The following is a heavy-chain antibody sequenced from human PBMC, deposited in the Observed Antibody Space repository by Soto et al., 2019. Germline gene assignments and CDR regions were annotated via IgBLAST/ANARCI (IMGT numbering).Heavy chain of an antibody. D-gene: IGHD1-26*01. CDR3: ARGPPIVGNTTPLDS. J-gene: IGHJ4*02. V-gene: IGHV4-4*02. CDR1: GGSITNSNW. CDR2: SYHAGST. Sequence: QVQLQESGPRLVKPSGTLSLTCTVSGGSITNSNWWSWVRLPPAKGLEWIGESYHAGSTKYNPSLERRVTMSVDTSNNQFALTLTSVTAADTAVYFCARGPPIVGNTTPLDSWGQGTLVTVS.